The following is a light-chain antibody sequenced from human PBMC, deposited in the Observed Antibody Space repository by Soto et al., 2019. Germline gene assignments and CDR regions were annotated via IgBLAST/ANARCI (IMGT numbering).Light chain of an antibody. V-gene: IGLV2-11*01. Sequence: QSALTQPRSVSESPGQSVTISCSGTSSDVGGYKYVSWYQQYPGKAPKLMIYDVTKRPSGVPDRFSGSKSGSTASLTISGLQAEDEADYYCCSYAGSSTWVFGGGTKFTVL. CDR2: DVT. CDR3: CSYAGSSTWV. J-gene: IGLJ3*02. CDR1: SSDVGGYKY.